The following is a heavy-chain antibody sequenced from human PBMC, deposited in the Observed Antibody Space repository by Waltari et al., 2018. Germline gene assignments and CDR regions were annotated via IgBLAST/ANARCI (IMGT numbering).Heavy chain of an antibody. CDR2: ITPNSGGT. CDR1: GYGFIGYH. CDR3: ARDHSTGWYGLGF. D-gene: IGHD6-19*01. V-gene: IGHV1-2*02. J-gene: IGHJ4*02. Sequence: QVQLVQSGAEVKKPGASVKVSCRASGYGFIGYHLHWLRQAPGQGPEWMGWITPNSGGTNYAQKFQGRVTMTRDTSISTVYMELTSLTSDDTAVYYCARDHSTGWYGLGFWGQGTLVTVSS.